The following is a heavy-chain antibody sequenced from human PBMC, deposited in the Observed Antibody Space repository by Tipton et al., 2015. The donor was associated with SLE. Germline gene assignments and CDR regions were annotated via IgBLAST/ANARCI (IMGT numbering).Heavy chain of an antibody. V-gene: IGHV3-7*03. Sequence: QLVQSGGDLVQPGGSLRLSCTASGFTFSSYWMSWVRQAPGKGLEWVANIKQDGSEKYYVDSVKGRFTISRDNAKNTLYLQMNSLKTEDTAVYYCTTDPILEWLLYPPFDYWGQGTLVTVSS. CDR1: GFTFSSYW. CDR2: IKQDGSEK. CDR3: TTDPILEWLLYPPFDY. J-gene: IGHJ4*02. D-gene: IGHD3-3*01.